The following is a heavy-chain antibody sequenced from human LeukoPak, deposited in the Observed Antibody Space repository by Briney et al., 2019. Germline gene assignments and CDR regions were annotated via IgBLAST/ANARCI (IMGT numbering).Heavy chain of an antibody. CDR2: IWYDGSNK. CDR1: GFTLSSYG. CDR3: ARGQYSPDY. J-gene: IGHJ4*02. D-gene: IGHD2-15*01. Sequence: PGGSLRLSCAASGFTLSSYGMHWVRQAPGKGLEWVALIWYDGSNKYYTDSVKGRFTISRDNSKNTLYLQMNSPRAEDTAVYYSARGQYSPDYWGQGTLVTVSS. V-gene: IGHV3-33*01.